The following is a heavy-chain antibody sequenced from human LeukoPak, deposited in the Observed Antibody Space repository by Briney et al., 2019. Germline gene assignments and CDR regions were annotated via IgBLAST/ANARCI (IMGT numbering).Heavy chain of an antibody. J-gene: IGHJ6*02. CDR2: INHSGST. Sequence: SETLSLTCAVYGGSFSGYYWSWIPQPPGKGLEWIGEINHSGSTNYNPSLKSRVTISVDTSKNQFSLKLSSVTAADTAVYYCARVQLLWFGELLYYYYGMDVWGQGTTVTVSS. CDR1: GGSFSGYY. V-gene: IGHV4-34*01. CDR3: ARVQLLWFGELLYYYYGMDV. D-gene: IGHD3-10*01.